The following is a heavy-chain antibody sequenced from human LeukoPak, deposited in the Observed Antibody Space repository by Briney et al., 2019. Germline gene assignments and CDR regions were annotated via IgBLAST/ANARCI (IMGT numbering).Heavy chain of an antibody. Sequence: ASVKVSCKASGYTFTSYDINWVRQATGQGLEWMGWMNPNSGNTGYAQKFQGRVTITADKSTSTAYMELSSLRSEDTAVYYCARGYYDSSGYLVPDWFDPWGQGTLVTVSS. D-gene: IGHD3-22*01. CDR2: MNPNSGNT. J-gene: IGHJ5*02. CDR3: ARGYYDSSGYLVPDWFDP. V-gene: IGHV1-8*01. CDR1: GYTFTSYD.